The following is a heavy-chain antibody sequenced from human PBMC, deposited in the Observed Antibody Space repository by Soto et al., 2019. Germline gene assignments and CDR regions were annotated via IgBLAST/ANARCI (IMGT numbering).Heavy chain of an antibody. CDR2: INPNSGGT. CDR1: GYTFTNFG. D-gene: IGHD6-19*01. CDR3: ARATKTISSGWYVPLYYYYGMDV. V-gene: IGHV1-2*04. J-gene: IGHJ6*01. Sequence: ASVKVSCKASGYTFTNFGISWVRQAPGQRLEWMGWINPNSGGTNYAQKFQGWVTMTRDTSISTAYMELSRLRSDDTAVYYCARATKTISSGWYVPLYYYYGMDVWGQGTTVTVSS.